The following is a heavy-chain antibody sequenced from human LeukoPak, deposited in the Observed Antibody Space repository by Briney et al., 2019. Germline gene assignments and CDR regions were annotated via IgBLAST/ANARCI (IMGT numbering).Heavy chain of an antibody. Sequence: PSETLSLTCTVSGGSISTYYWSWIRQPPGKGLEWIGYIYYSGSTSYNPSLKSRVTISVDTSKNQFSLKLSSVTAADTAVYYCASLPHSSGYYESAYFQHWGQGTLVTVSS. D-gene: IGHD3-22*01. CDR3: ASLPHSSGYYESAYFQH. V-gene: IGHV4-59*08. CDR2: IYYSGST. J-gene: IGHJ1*01. CDR1: GGSISTYY.